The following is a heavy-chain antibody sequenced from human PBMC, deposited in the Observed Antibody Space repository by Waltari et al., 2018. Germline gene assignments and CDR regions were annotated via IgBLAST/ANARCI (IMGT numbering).Heavy chain of an antibody. CDR1: ELTFSDSA. Sequence: EVQLVESGGGLVQPGGSLKLSCAASELTFSDSAIHWVRTASGKGLEWVGRVRNKLNSYATAYAASVKGRFTVSRDDSKNTAYLQMNSLKTEDTAIYYCTRRVDTGVDNYYYSGLDVWGRGTTVTVSS. V-gene: IGHV3-73*01. D-gene: IGHD5-18*01. J-gene: IGHJ6*02. CDR2: VRNKLNSYAT. CDR3: TRRVDTGVDNYYYSGLDV.